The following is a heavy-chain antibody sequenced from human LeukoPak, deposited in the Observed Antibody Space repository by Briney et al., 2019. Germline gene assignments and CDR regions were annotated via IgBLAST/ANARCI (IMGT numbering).Heavy chain of an antibody. J-gene: IGHJ6*03. Sequence: GGSLRLSCAASGFTFSSYAMSWVRQAPGKGLGWVSAISGSGGSTYYADSVKGRFTISRDNSKNTLYLQMNSLRAEDTAVYYCAKSGTTYYYDSSGSDYMDVWGKGTTVTVSS. D-gene: IGHD3-22*01. CDR2: ISGSGGST. CDR1: GFTFSSYA. CDR3: AKSGTTYYYDSSGSDYMDV. V-gene: IGHV3-23*01.